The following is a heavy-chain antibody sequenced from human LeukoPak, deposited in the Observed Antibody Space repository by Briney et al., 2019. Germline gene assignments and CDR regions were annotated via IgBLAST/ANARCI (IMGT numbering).Heavy chain of an antibody. V-gene: IGHV4-61*01. CDR3: ARVSGGFGITIFGVVMEFDP. CDR2: IYYSGST. J-gene: IGHJ5*02. CDR1: GGSVSSGSYY. Sequence: SETLSLTCTVSGGSVSSGSYYWSWIRQPPGKGLEWIGYIYYSGSTNYNPSLKSRVTISVDTSKNQFSLKLSSVTAADTAVYYCARVSGGFGITIFGVVMEFDPWGQGTLVTVSS. D-gene: IGHD3-3*01.